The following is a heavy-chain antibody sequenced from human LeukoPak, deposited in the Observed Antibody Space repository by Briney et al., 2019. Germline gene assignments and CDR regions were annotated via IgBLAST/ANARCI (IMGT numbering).Heavy chain of an antibody. CDR1: GGSISSSSYY. D-gene: IGHD1-26*01. V-gene: IGHV4-39*07. CDR2: IYYSGST. J-gene: IGHJ4*02. CDR3: ARDREWELQSLRYFDY. Sequence: SETLSLTCTVSGGSISSSSYYWGWIRQPPGKGLEWIGSIYYSGSTYDNPSLKSRVTISVDTSKNQFSLKLSSVTAADTAVYYCARDREWELQSLRYFDYWGQGTLVTVSS.